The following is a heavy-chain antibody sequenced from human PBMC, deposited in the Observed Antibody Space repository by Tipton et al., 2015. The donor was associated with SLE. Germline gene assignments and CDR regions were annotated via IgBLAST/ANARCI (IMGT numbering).Heavy chain of an antibody. CDR3: ARGRGIAAAGFLDY. CDR1: GYTFTSYD. V-gene: IGHV1-8*03. CDR2: MNPNSGNT. J-gene: IGHJ4*02. Sequence: QLVQSGPEVKKPGASVKVSCKASGYTFTSYDINWVRQATGQGLEWMGWMNPNSGNTGFAQKFRGRVTITRNTSISTAYMELSSLRSEDTAVYYCARGRGIAAAGFLDYWGQGTLVTVSS. D-gene: IGHD6-13*01.